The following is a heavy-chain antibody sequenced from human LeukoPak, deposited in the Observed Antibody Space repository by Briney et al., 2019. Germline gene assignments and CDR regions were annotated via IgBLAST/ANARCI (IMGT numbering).Heavy chain of an antibody. Sequence: GRSLRLSCAASGFTFSIYAMHWVRQAPGKGLEWVSFISYDGTDKYYADSVKGRFTISRDNSKNTLYLQMNGLRAEDTAVYYCARAPKLMAYVDYWGQGTLVTVSS. CDR1: GFTFSIYA. CDR3: ARAPKLMAYVDY. J-gene: IGHJ4*02. CDR2: ISYDGTDK. D-gene: IGHD2-8*01. V-gene: IGHV3-30*01.